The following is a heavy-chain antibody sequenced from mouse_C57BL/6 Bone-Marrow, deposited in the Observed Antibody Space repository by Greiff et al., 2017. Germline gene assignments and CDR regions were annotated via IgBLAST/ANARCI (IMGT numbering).Heavy chain of an antibody. Sequence: QVQLQQSGAELVRPGTSVKMSCKASGYTFTNYWIGWAKQRPGHGLEWIGDIYPGGGYTNYKEKFKGKATLTADKSSSTAYMQFSSLTSEDSAIYYCARVALGRYAMDYWGQGTSVTVSS. CDR1: GYTFTNYW. D-gene: IGHD4-1*01. J-gene: IGHJ4*01. CDR3: ARVALGRYAMDY. CDR2: IYPGGGYT. V-gene: IGHV1-63*01.